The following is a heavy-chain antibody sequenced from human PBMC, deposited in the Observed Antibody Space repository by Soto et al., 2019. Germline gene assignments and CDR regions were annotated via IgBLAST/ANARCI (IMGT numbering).Heavy chain of an antibody. V-gene: IGHV4-31*03. D-gene: IGHD2-15*01. CDR3: ARRLDDTPETFFNWFDP. Sequence: QVQLQESGPGLVKPSQTLSLTCTVSGGSINTGGYYWGWIRHLPGEGLEWIGHIFYTGTAYYNPSLRRGVTLSIDTSANQFSLHMYSVTAADTAMYYCARRLDDTPETFFNWFDPWGQGILVTVSS. CDR1: GGSINTGGYY. CDR2: IFYTGTA. J-gene: IGHJ5*02.